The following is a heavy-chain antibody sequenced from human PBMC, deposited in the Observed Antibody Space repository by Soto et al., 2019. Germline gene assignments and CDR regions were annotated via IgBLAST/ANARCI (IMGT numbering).Heavy chain of an antibody. Sequence: SLRLSCAASGFTFSSYSMNWVRQAPGKGLEWVSSISSSSSYIYYADSVKGRFTISRDNAKNSLYLQMNSLRAEDTAVYYCARVTTVTPSWFDPWGQGTLVTVSS. J-gene: IGHJ5*02. V-gene: IGHV3-21*01. CDR3: ARVTTVTPSWFDP. CDR1: GFTFSSYS. D-gene: IGHD4-4*01. CDR2: ISSSSSYI.